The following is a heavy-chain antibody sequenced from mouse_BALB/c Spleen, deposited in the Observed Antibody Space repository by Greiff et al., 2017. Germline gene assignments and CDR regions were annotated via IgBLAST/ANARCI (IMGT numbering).Heavy chain of an antibody. D-gene: IGHD1-2*01. J-gene: IGHJ4*01. CDR2: IDPETGGT. Sequence: LQQSGAELVRPGASVTLSCKASGYTFTDYEMHWVKQTPVHGLEWIGAIDPETGGTAYNQKFKGKATLTADKSSSTAYMELRSLTSEDSAVYYCARGLLRLCMDYWGQGTSVTVSS. CDR1: GYTFTDYE. V-gene: IGHV1-15*01. CDR3: ARGLLRLCMDY.